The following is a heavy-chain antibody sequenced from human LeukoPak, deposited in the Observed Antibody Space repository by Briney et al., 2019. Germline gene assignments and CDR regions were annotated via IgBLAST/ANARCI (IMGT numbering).Heavy chain of an antibody. Sequence: GGFLRLSCAASGFTFSSYSMNWVRQAPGKGLEWVSSISSSSSYIYYADSVKGRFTISRDNAKNSLYLQMNSLRAEDTAVYYCARVAPYSGSYEYYFDYWGQGTLVTVSS. CDR1: GFTFSSYS. D-gene: IGHD1-26*01. V-gene: IGHV3-21*01. CDR2: ISSSSSYI. J-gene: IGHJ4*02. CDR3: ARVAPYSGSYEYYFDY.